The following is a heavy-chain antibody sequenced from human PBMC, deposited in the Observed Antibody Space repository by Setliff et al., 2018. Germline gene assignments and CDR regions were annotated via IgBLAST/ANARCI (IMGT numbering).Heavy chain of an antibody. Sequence: ASVKVSCKASGYTFTGYYMHWVRQAPGQGLEWMGRINPNSGGTNYAQKFQGRVTMTRDTSISTAYMELSRLRSDDTAVYFCARFGGSCSSSSCYASDLWGQGTRVTVS. J-gene: IGHJ3*01. CDR3: ARFGGSCSSSSCYASDL. CDR2: INPNSGGT. D-gene: IGHD2-2*01. V-gene: IGHV1-2*06. CDR1: GYTFTGYY.